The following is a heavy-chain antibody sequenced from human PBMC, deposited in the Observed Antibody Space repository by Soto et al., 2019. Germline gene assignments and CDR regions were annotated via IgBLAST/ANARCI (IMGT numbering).Heavy chain of an antibody. Sequence: ASVKVSCKASGYTFTGYYMHWVRQAPGQGLEWMGWINPNSGGTNYAQKFQGWVTMTRDTSISTAYMELSRLRSDDTAVYYCARNKGSGSGRYYGMDVWGQGTTVTVSS. CDR3: ARNKGSGSGRYYGMDV. D-gene: IGHD3-10*01. J-gene: IGHJ6*02. CDR2: INPNSGGT. V-gene: IGHV1-2*04. CDR1: GYTFTGYY.